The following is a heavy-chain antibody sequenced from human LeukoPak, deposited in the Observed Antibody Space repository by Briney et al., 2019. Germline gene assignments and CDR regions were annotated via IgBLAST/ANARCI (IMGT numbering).Heavy chain of an antibody. CDR1: GYTFTSYG. CDR3: ARAAEAARPHDY. V-gene: IGHV1-18*01. CDR2: ISAYNGNT. D-gene: IGHD6-6*01. Sequence: ASVKVSCKASGYTFTSYGISWVRQAPGQGLEWMGWISAYNGNTNYAQKPQGRVTMTTDTSTSTAYMELRSLRSDDTAVYYCARAAEAARPHDYWGQGTLVTVSS. J-gene: IGHJ4*02.